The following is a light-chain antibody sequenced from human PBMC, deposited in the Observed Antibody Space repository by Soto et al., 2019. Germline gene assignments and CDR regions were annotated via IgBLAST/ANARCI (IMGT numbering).Light chain of an antibody. J-gene: IGKJ1*01. CDR2: GAS. CDR1: QSVSSN. CDR3: QQYNHWPRT. Sequence: EIVMTQSPATLSVSPGERATLSCRASQSVSSNLAWYQQKPGQAPRLLIYGASTRATGIPARFSGSGSGTEFTLIISSLQSVDFPVYYCQQYNHWPRTFGQGTKVESK. V-gene: IGKV3-15*01.